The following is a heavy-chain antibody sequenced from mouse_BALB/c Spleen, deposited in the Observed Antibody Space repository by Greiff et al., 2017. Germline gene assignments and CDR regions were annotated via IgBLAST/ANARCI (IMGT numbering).Heavy chain of an antibody. J-gene: IGHJ2*01. CDR1: GFTFSSYA. Sequence: EVMLVESGGGLVKPGGSLKLSCAASGFTFSSYAMSWVRQTPEKRLEWVASISSGGSTYYPDSVKGRFTISRDNARNILYLQMSSLRSEDTAMYYCAREGYGNYGDYWGLGTTLTVSS. CDR3: AREGYGNYGDY. D-gene: IGHD2-10*02. CDR2: ISSGGST. V-gene: IGHV5-6-5*01.